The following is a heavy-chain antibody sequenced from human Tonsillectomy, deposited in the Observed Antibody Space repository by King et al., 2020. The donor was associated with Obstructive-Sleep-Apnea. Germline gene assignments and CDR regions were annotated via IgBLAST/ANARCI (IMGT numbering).Heavy chain of an antibody. Sequence: VQLVESGAEVKKPGASVKVSCKASGYTFTSYDINWVRQATGQGLEWMGWMNPNSGNTGYAQKFQGRVTMTRNTSISTAYMELSSLRSEDTAVYYCAGGLGQWLVREFDYWGQGTLVTVSS. CDR2: MNPNSGNT. CDR1: GYTFTSYD. V-gene: IGHV1-8*01. D-gene: IGHD6-19*01. J-gene: IGHJ4*02. CDR3: AGGLGQWLVREFDY.